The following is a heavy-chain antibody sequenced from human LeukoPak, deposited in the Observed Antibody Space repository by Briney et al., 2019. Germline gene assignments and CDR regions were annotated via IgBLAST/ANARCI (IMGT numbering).Heavy chain of an antibody. V-gene: IGHV1-2*04. CDR2: INPNSGGT. CDR1: GYTFTGYY. Sequence: ASVKVSCKASGYTFTGYYMHWVRQAPGQGLEWMGWINPNSGGTNYAQKFQGWVTMTRDTPISTAYMELSRLRSDDTAVYYCARVACSGGSCYANWFDPWGQGTLVTVSS. J-gene: IGHJ5*02. D-gene: IGHD2-15*01. CDR3: ARVACSGGSCYANWFDP.